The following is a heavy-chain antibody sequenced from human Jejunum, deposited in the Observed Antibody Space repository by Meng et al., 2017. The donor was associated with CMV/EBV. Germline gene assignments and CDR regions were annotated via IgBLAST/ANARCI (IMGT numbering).Heavy chain of an antibody. CDR3: AKARQCED. J-gene: IGHJ4*02. V-gene: IGHV3-74*01. CDR1: GFTLSTYW. Sequence: SCAASGFTLSTYWMHWVRQAPGKELVWVSRINPAGSSTNYADSVKGRFTISRDNSKNTLYLQMSSLRVEDTAVYYCAKARQCEDWGQGTLVTVSS. CDR2: INPAGSST.